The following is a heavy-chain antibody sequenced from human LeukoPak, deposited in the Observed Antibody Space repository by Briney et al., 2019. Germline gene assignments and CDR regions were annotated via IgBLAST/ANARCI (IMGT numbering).Heavy chain of an antibody. CDR3: ARDEVRGLNWFDP. CDR2: IIPIFGTA. D-gene: IGHD3-10*01. V-gene: IGHV1-69*13. J-gene: IGHJ5*02. CDR1: GGTFSSYA. Sequence: SVKVSCKASGGTFSSYAISWVRQAPGQGLEWMGGIIPIFGTADYAQKFQGRVTITADESTSTAYMELSSLRSEDTAVYYCARDEVRGLNWFDPWGQGTLVTASS.